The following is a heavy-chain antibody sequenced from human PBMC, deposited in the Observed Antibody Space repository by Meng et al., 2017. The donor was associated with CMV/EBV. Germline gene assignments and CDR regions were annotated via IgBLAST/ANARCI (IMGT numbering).Heavy chain of an antibody. CDR1: GFTFSSYG. CDR2: IRYDGSNK. J-gene: IGHJ5*02. D-gene: IGHD4-17*01. CDR3: AKPDGDYGHGDWFDP. Sequence: GESLKISCAASGFTFSSYGMHWVRQAPGKGLEWVAFIRYDGSNKYYADSVKGRFTISRDNSKNTLYLQMNSLRAEDTAVYYCAKPDGDYGHGDWFDPWGQGTLVTVSS. V-gene: IGHV3-30*02.